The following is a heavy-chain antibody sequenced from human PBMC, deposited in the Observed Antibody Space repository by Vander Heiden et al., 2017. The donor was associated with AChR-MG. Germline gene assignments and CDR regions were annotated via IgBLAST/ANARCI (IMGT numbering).Heavy chain of an antibody. CDR3: AKDSALYFDRKNKKGYFDY. CDR2: ISYDGSNK. Sequence: QVQLVESGGGVVQPGRSLRLSCAASGFTFSRYGLHWVRQAPGKGLEWVAVISYDGSNKYYADSVKGRFTISRDNSKNTLYLQMNSLRAEDTAVYYCAKDSALYFDRKNKKGYFDYWGQGTLVTVSS. CDR1: GFTFSRYG. V-gene: IGHV3-30*18. J-gene: IGHJ4*02. D-gene: IGHD3-9*01.